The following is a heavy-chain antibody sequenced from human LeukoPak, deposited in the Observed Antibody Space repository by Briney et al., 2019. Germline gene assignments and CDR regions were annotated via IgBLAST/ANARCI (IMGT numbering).Heavy chain of an antibody. Sequence: PGGSLRLSCAASGFTFSSYGMHWVRQAPGKGPEWVAFIRYDGSNKYYADSVKGRFTISRDNSKNTLYLQMNSLRAEDTAFYYCARDLRTGYTYGYPLDYWGQGTLVTVSS. CDR1: GFTFSSYG. V-gene: IGHV3-30*02. J-gene: IGHJ4*02. D-gene: IGHD5-18*01. CDR3: ARDLRTGYTYGYPLDY. CDR2: IRYDGSNK.